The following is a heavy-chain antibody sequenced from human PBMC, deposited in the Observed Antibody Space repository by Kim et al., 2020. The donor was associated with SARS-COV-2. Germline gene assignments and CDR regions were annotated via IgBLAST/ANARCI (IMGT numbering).Heavy chain of an antibody. V-gene: IGHV4-34*01. CDR1: GGSFSGYY. Sequence: SETLSLTCAVYGGSFSGYYWSWIRQPPGKGLEWIGEINHSGSTNYNPSLKSRVTISVDTSKNQFSLKLSSVTAADTAVYYCARGRVGVRGVRNWFDPWG. CDR2: INHSGST. J-gene: IGHJ5*02. D-gene: IGHD3-10*01. CDR3: ARGRVGVRGVRNWFDP.